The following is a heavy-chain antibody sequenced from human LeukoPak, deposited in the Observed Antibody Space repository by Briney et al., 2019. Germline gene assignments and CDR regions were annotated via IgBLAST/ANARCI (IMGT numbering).Heavy chain of an antibody. CDR1: GYSFTSFW. CDR3: ARLITVVAALDQ. J-gene: IGHJ4*02. D-gene: IGHD2-15*01. V-gene: IGHV5-51*01. CDR2: IYPGDSDT. Sequence: PGESLKISCKGSGYSFTSFWIGWVRQMPGKGLEWMGIIYPGDSDTRYSPSFQGQVTLSVDTSISTAYLQWSNLKASDTAMYYFARLITVVAALDQWGQGTLVTVSS.